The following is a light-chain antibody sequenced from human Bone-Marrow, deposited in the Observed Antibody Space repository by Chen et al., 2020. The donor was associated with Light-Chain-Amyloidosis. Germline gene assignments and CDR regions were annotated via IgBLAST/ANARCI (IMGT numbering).Light chain of an antibody. J-gene: IGKJ4*01. CDR3: QQYGTSPLA. V-gene: IGKV3-20*01. Sequence: EIVLTQSPGTLSLSPGEGANLSCRASQTISSNYLTWYQQKFGQAPRLLIYGSSSRATGIPDRFTGSGSGTDFTRSINRLEPEDCAMYYCQQYGTSPLAVGGGTKVESK. CDR2: GSS. CDR1: QTISSNY.